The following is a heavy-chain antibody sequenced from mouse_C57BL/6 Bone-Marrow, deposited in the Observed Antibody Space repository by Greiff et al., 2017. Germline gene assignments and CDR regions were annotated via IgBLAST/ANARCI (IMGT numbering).Heavy chain of an antibody. J-gene: IGHJ2*01. CDR2: IDPSDSYT. V-gene: IGHV1-69*01. CDR1: GYTFTSYW. CDR3: ASSFDY. Sequence: QVQLQQSGAELVMPGASVKLSCKASGYTFTSYWMHWVKQRPGQGLEWIGEIDPSDSYTNYNQKFKGKSTLTVDKSSSTAYMQLSSLTSEDSAVYYCASSFDYWGQGTTLTVSS.